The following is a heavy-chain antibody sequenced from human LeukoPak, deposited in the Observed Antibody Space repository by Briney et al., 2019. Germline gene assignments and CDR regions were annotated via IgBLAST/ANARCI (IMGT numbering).Heavy chain of an antibody. V-gene: IGHV3-23*01. CDR1: GFTFSSYA. D-gene: IGHD3-22*01. J-gene: IGHJ4*02. CDR2: ISGSGGST. CDR3: AKGLGDYYDSSGHEMGGY. Sequence: GGSLRLPCAASGFTFSSYAMSWVRQAPGKGLEWVSAISGSGGSTYYADSVKGRFTISRDNSKNTLYLQMNSLRAEDTAVYYCAKGLGDYYDSSGHEMGGYWGQGTLVTVSS.